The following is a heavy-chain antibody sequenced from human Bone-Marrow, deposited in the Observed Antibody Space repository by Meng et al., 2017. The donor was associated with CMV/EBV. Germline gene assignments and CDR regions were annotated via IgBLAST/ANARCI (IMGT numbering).Heavy chain of an antibody. V-gene: IGHV3-23*01. J-gene: IGHJ3*02. D-gene: IGHD6-13*01. CDR3: ARARGEQQLVILDAFVI. CDR2: VSGSGGTT. Sequence: GESLKISCAASGFTFRSYAMSWVRQAPGKGLEWVSDVSGSGGTTYYADSVKGRFTISRDNSKNTLYLQMNSLRAEDTAVYYCARARGEQQLVILDAFVIWGQRTMVTVSS. CDR1: GFTFRSYA.